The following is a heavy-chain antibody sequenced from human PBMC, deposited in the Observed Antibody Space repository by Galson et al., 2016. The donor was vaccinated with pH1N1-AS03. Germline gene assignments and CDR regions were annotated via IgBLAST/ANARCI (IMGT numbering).Heavy chain of an antibody. CDR3: ARHNEAATLSAPSES. CDR1: GYSFTYSW. Sequence: QSGAEVKKPGESLKISCKTSGYSFTYSWIAWVRQMPGKGLEWMGFIHPIDSDARYNPSFEGQVTISADKSINTAYLQWSSLKASDTAIYYCARHNEAATLSAPSESWGQGTLVTVSS. J-gene: IGHJ5*02. CDR2: IHPIDSDA. D-gene: IGHD6-25*01. V-gene: IGHV5-51*01.